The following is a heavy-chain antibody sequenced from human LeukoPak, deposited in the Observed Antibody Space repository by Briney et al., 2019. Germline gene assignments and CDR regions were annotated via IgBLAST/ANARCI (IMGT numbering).Heavy chain of an antibody. Sequence: ASVKVSCKVSGYTLTELSMHWVRQAPGKGLEWMGWINTNTGNPTYAQGFTGRFVFSLDTSVSTAYLQISSLKADDTAVYYCARDPYTSSSWYRGRANNWFDPWGQGTLVTVSS. CDR2: INTNTGNP. CDR3: ARDPYTSSSWYRGRANNWFDP. V-gene: IGHV7-4-1*02. D-gene: IGHD6-13*01. J-gene: IGHJ5*02. CDR1: GYTLTELS.